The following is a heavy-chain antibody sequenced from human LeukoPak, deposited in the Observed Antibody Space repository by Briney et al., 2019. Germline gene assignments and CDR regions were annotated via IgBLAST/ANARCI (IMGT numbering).Heavy chain of an antibody. CDR2: ISYDGSNK. Sequence: PGRSLRLSCAASGFTFGSYGMHWVRQAPGKGLEWVAVISYDGSNKYYADSVKGRFTISRDNSKNTLYLQMNSLRAEDTAVYYCAKDSGQWLPHDAFDIWGQGTMVTVSS. CDR3: AKDSGQWLPHDAFDI. V-gene: IGHV3-30*18. CDR1: GFTFGSYG. D-gene: IGHD6-19*01. J-gene: IGHJ3*02.